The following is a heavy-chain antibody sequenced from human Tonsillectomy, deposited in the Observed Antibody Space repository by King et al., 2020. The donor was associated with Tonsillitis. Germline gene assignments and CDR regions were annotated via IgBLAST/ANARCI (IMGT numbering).Heavy chain of an antibody. CDR3: ARSAAVAGSAGAFDY. Sequence: QLQESGPGLVKPSETLSLTCTVSGGSISSYYWSWLRQPPGKGLEWIGYIYYSGSTNYNPSLKSRVTISVDTSKNQFSLKLSSVTAADTAVYYCARSAAVAGSAGAFDYWGQGTLVTVSS. CDR2: IYYSGST. D-gene: IGHD6-19*01. V-gene: IGHV4-59*01. J-gene: IGHJ4*02. CDR1: GGSISSYY.